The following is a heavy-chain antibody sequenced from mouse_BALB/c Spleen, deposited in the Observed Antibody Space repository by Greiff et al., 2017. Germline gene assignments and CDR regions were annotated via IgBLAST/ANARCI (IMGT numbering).Heavy chain of an antibody. CDR2: ISNGGGST. V-gene: IGHV5-12-2*01. D-gene: IGHD3-1*01. Sequence: EVMLVESGGGLVQPGGSLKLSCAASGFTFSSYTMSWVRQTPEKRLEWVAYISNGGGSTYYPDTVKGRFTISRDNAKNTLYLQMSSLKSEDTAMYYCARAARATFDYWGQGTTLTVSS. J-gene: IGHJ2*01. CDR1: GFTFSSYT. CDR3: ARAARATFDY.